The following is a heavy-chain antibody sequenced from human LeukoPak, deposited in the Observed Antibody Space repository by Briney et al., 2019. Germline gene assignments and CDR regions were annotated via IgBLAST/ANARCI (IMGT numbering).Heavy chain of an antibody. Sequence: GESLKISCKGSGYSFTSYWIGWVRQMPGKGLEWMGIIYPGDSDTRYSPSFQGQVTISADKSISTAYLQWSSLKASDTAMYYCARQKPDNYDFWSGYYFNYYFDYWGQGTLVTVSS. J-gene: IGHJ4*02. CDR1: GYSFTSYW. CDR3: ARQKPDNYDFWSGYYFNYYFDY. CDR2: IYPGDSDT. V-gene: IGHV5-51*01. D-gene: IGHD3-3*01.